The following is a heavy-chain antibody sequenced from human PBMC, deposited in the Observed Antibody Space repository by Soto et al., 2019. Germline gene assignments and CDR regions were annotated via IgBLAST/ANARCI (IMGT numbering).Heavy chain of an antibody. CDR3: ARATGGSFPHYYYYMDV. J-gene: IGHJ6*03. CDR1: GFTFSSYA. V-gene: IGHV3-23*01. Sequence: LRLSCAASGFTFSSYAMSWVRQAPGKGLEWVSAISGSGGSTYYADSVKGRFTISRDNSKNTLYIQMNSLRAEDTAVYYCARATGGSFPHYYYYMDVWGKGTTVTVSS. D-gene: IGHD2-15*01. CDR2: ISGSGGST.